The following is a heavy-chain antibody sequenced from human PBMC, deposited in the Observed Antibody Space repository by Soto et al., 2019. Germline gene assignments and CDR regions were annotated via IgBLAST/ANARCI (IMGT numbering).Heavy chain of an antibody. CDR2: ISNSDDVG. CDR3: AKTVGATKLEDY. J-gene: IGHJ4*02. CDR1: GFNFTNHV. D-gene: IGHD1-26*01. V-gene: IGHV3-23*01. Sequence: EVQLLESGGGLVQPRRSLRIYCSASGFNFTNHVINWVRQAPGKSLEWVSSISNSDDVGFYADSVRGRFIVSRDTSTNTIYLQMNYLRVEDTAVYYCAKTVGATKLEDYWGQGTLVTVSS.